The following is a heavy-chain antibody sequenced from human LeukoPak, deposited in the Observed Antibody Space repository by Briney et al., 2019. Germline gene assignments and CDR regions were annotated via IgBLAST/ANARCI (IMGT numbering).Heavy chain of an antibody. Sequence: GGSLRLSCAASGFTFTTYWMGWVRQAPGKGLEWVAFIRYDGRNKYYADSVKGRFTISRDNSKNTLYLQMNSLRGEDTAVYYCAKDSLRERIVGSTTRGVNDYWGQGTLVTVSS. D-gene: IGHD1-26*01. CDR1: GFTFTTYW. J-gene: IGHJ4*02. CDR2: IRYDGRNK. CDR3: AKDSLRERIVGSTTRGVNDY. V-gene: IGHV3-30*02.